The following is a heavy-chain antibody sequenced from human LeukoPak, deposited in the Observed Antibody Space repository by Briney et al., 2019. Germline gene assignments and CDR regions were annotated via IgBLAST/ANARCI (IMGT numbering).Heavy chain of an antibody. CDR1: GASISSGDYY. J-gene: IGHJ3*02. D-gene: IGHD3-10*01. CDR3: ARRVRFGGAVAFDI. Sequence: SETLSLTCTVSGASISSGDYYWTWIRQPPGKGLEYIGYIYYSGSTYYNPSLKSRVTISVDTSKNQFSLKLSSVTAADTAVYYCARRVRFGGAVAFDIWGQGTMVTVSS. CDR2: IYYSGST. V-gene: IGHV4-30-4*01.